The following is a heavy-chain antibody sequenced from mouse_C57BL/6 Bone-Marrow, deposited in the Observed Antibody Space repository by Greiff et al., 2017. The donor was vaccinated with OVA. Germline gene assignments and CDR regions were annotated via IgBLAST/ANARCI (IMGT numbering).Heavy chain of an antibody. Sequence: EVMLVESGGDLVKPGGSLKLSCAASGFTFSSYGMSWVRQTPDKRLEWVATISSGGSYPYYPDSVKGRFTISSDNAKNTLYLQMSSLKSEDTAMYYCARRGYFDVWGTGTTVTVSS. CDR2: ISSGGSYP. CDR1: GFTFSSYG. CDR3: ARRGYFDV. J-gene: IGHJ1*03. V-gene: IGHV5-6*02.